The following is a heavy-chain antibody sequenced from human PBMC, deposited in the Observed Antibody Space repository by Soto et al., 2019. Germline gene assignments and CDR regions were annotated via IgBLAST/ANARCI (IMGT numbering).Heavy chain of an antibody. V-gene: IGHV4-34*01. CDR2: INHSGST. Sequence: SDTLSLTCAVYDESVSGHYWSWIREPPGNGMEWFGEINHSGSTNYNPSLKSRVTISVDTSKNQFSLKLSSVTAADTAVYYCARGLRITFGGVIVISTNYYYYGMDVWGQGTTVT. J-gene: IGHJ6*02. D-gene: IGHD3-16*02. CDR1: DESVSGHY. CDR3: ARGLRITFGGVIVISTNYYYYGMDV.